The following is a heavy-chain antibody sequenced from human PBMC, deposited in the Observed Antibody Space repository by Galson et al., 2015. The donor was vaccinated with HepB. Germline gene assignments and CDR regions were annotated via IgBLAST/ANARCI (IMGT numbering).Heavy chain of an antibody. CDR2: ISYDGSNK. CDR1: GFTFSSYG. CDR3: AKDLNYYDSSGLDY. J-gene: IGHJ4*02. V-gene: IGHV3-30*18. D-gene: IGHD3-22*01. Sequence: SLRLSCAASGFTFSSYGMHWVRQAPGKGLEWVAVISYDGSNKYYADSVKGRFTISRDNSKNTLYLQMNSLRAEDTAVYYCAKDLNYYDSSGLDYWGQGTLVTVSS.